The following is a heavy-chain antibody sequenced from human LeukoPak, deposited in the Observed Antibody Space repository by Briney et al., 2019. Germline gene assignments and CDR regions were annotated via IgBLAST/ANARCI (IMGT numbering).Heavy chain of an antibody. D-gene: IGHD3-22*01. CDR2: IYYSGST. Sequence: SETLSLTCTVSGGSISSYYWSWTRQPPGKGLEWIGYIYYSGSTNYNPSLKSRVTISVDTSKNQFSLKLSSVTAADTAVYYCARVWEDYDSSALDAFDIWGQGTMVTVSS. CDR1: GGSISSYY. V-gene: IGHV4-59*01. J-gene: IGHJ3*02. CDR3: ARVWEDYDSSALDAFDI.